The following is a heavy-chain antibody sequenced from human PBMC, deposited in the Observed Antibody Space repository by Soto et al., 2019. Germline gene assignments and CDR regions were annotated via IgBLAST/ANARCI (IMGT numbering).Heavy chain of an antibody. CDR3: ARASDGYRSGWYVGYFDF. CDR1: GYTFTSYG. J-gene: IGHJ4*02. CDR2: IRAYNGYT. D-gene: IGHD6-19*01. V-gene: IGHV1-18*01. Sequence: QVQLVQSGAEVKKPGASVKVSCKASGYTFTSYGISWVRQAPGQGLEWMRWIRAYNGYTNYAQKFQGRVTVTTDTSTSTAYMELRNLISDDTAIYYCARASDGYRSGWYVGYFDFWGQGTLVTVSS.